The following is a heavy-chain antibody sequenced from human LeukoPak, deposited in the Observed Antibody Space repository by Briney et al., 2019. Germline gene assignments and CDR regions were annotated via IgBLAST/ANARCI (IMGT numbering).Heavy chain of an antibody. CDR3: AKDAFYYDSSGYYVD. D-gene: IGHD3-22*01. J-gene: IGHJ4*02. V-gene: IGHV3-23*01. Sequence: PGGSLRLSCAASGFSFSSYAMSWVRQAPGRGLEWVSAISGSGGSTYYAGPVKGRFTISRDNSKNTLYLQMNSLRAEDTAIYYCAKDAFYYDSSGYYVDWGQGTLVTVSS. CDR1: GFSFSSYA. CDR2: ISGSGGST.